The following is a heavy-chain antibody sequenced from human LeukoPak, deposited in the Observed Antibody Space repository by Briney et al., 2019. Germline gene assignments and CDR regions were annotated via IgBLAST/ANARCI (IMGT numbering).Heavy chain of an antibody. D-gene: IGHD2-21*02. CDR3: ARGGFYCGGDCYVDY. Sequence: SETLSLTCAVYGGPFSPYYWSWIRQPPGKGLEWIGEINHSGSTNYNPSLKSRVTISVDTPKNQFSLRLSSVTAADTAVYYCARGGFYCGGDCYVDYWGQGTLVTVSS. V-gene: IGHV4-34*01. CDR1: GGPFSPYY. CDR2: INHSGST. J-gene: IGHJ4*02.